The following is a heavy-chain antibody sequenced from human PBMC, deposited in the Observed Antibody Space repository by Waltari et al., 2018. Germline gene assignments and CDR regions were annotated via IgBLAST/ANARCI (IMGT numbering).Heavy chain of an antibody. V-gene: IGHV3-48*03. J-gene: IGHJ4*02. CDR1: GFTFSSYE. Sequence: EVQLVESGGGLVQPGGSLRLSCAASGFTFSSYEMNWVRQAPGEGVEWLSYSSVGGTTIYYADSVKGRFTISRDNAKNSLYLQMNSLRAEDTAVYYCAKESGSSWSPLDYWGQGTLVTVSS. CDR2: SSVGGTTI. D-gene: IGHD6-13*01. CDR3: AKESGSSWSPLDY.